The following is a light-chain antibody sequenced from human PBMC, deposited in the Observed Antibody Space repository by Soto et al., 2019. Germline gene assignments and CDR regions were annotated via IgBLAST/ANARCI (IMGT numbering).Light chain of an antibody. CDR1: QSISNY. J-gene: IGKJ1*01. CDR2: AAS. CDR3: PQRYSTPRP. V-gene: IGKV1-39*01. Sequence: DIQMTQSPSSLSVSVGDRVTITCRASQSISNYLNWYQQKPGKAPKLLIYAASTLQSGVPSRFIVIGPGTDSTLTVSGLQPGDFATYNCPQRYSTPRPSAQGTKVEPK.